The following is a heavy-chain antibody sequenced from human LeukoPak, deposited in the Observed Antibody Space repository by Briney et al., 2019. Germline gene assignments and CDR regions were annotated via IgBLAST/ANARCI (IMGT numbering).Heavy chain of an antibody. V-gene: IGHV1-69*13. CDR2: ITPIFGTA. CDR1: GGTFSSYA. CDR3: ARMWDDYGDYVY. Sequence: RASVKVSCKASGGTFSSYAISWVRQAPGQGLEWMGGITPIFGTANYAQKFQGRVTITADESTSTAYMELSSLRSEDTAVYYCARMWDDYGDYVYWGQGTLVTVSS. J-gene: IGHJ4*02. D-gene: IGHD4-17*01.